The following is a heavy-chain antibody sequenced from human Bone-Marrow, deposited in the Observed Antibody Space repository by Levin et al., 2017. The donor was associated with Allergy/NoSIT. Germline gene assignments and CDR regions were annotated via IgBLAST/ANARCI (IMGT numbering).Heavy chain of an antibody. V-gene: IGHV2-70*11. CDR2: IDWDDDK. CDR1: GFSLSTSGMS. D-gene: IGHD3-10*01. Sequence: QTLSLTCTFSGFSLSTSGMSVTWIRQPPGKALEWLARIDWDDDKYYSTSLKTRLTISKDTSKNQVVLTMTNMDPVDTATYYCARIQLRGYYGSGSDNGVDYWGQGTLVTVSS. CDR3: ARIQLRGYYGSGSDNGVDY. J-gene: IGHJ4*02.